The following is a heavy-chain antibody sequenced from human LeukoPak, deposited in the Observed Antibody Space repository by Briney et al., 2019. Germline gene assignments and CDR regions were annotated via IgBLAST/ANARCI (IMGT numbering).Heavy chain of an antibody. Sequence: PGRSLRLSCAASGFTFSSYGMHWVRQAPGKGLEWVAIISYDGSDKYYADSVKGRFTISRDNSKNTLYLQMNSLRTEDTVVYYCAKDRGSSWYLYYFDDWGQGTLVTVSS. V-gene: IGHV3-30*18. J-gene: IGHJ4*02. CDR2: ISYDGSDK. CDR3: AKDRGSSWYLYYFDD. D-gene: IGHD6-13*01. CDR1: GFTFSSYG.